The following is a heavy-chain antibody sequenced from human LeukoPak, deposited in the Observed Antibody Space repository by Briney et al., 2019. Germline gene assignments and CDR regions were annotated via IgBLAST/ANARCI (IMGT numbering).Heavy chain of an antibody. CDR1: GFTFSSYG. Sequence: GGSLRLSCAASGFTFSSYGMHWVRQAPGKGLEWVAFIRYDGSNKYYADSVKGRFTISRDNSKNTLYLQMNSLRAEDTAVYYCAKDDQLLWFGELPRMNYFDYWGQGTLVTVSS. D-gene: IGHD3-10*01. CDR2: IRYDGSNK. V-gene: IGHV3-30*02. J-gene: IGHJ4*02. CDR3: AKDDQLLWFGELPRMNYFDY.